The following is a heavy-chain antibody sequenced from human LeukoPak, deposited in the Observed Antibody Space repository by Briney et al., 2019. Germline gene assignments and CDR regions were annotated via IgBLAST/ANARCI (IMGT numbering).Heavy chain of an antibody. J-gene: IGHJ4*02. D-gene: IGHD6-13*01. CDR2: IYPRDSDT. CDR3: ARRMTGSSYDN. Sequence: GESLKISCKASRYSFTNYWIGWVRQMPGKGLEWVAIIYPRDSDTRYSPSFQGLVTISADKSIGTAYLQWSSLEASDTAMYYCARRMTGSSYDNWGQGTLVTVSS. CDR1: RYSFTNYW. V-gene: IGHV5-51*01.